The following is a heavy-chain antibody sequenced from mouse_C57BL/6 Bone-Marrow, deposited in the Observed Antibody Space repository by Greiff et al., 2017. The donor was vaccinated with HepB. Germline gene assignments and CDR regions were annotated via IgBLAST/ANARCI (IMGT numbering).Heavy chain of an antibody. J-gene: IGHJ1*03. Sequence: QVQLQQPGAELVKPGASVKLSCKASGYTFTSYWMQWVKQRPGQGLEWIGEIDPSDSYTNYNQKFKGKATLTVDTSSSTAYMQLSSLTAEDSAVYYCARGEGAITTVTHFDVWGTGTTVTVSS. CDR1: GYTFTSYW. V-gene: IGHV1-50*01. D-gene: IGHD1-1*01. CDR2: IDPSDSYT. CDR3: ARGEGAITTVTHFDV.